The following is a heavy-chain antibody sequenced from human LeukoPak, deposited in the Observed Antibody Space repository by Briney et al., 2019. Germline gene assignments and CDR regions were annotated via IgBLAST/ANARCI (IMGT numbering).Heavy chain of an antibody. V-gene: IGHV3-53*01. CDR3: ARDSSSWYNYYGMDV. J-gene: IGHJ6*02. CDR1: GFTVSSNY. Sequence: PGGSLRLSCAASGFTVSSNYMHWVRQAPGKGLEWVSVIYSGGTTYYADSVKGRFTISRDHSKNTLYLQMSSLRAEDTAVYYCARDSSSWYNYYGMDVWGQGTTVTVSS. CDR2: IYSGGTT. D-gene: IGHD6-13*01.